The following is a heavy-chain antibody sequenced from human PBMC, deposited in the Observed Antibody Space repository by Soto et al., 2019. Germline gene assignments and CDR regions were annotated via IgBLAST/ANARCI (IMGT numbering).Heavy chain of an antibody. CDR2: IWYDGSNK. CDR1: GFTFSSYG. V-gene: IGHV3-33*01. CDR3: ARAPATTGDHTVCYYYYYYMDV. J-gene: IGHJ6*03. Sequence: GGSLRLSCAASGFTFSSYGMHWVRQAPGKGLEWVAVIWYDGSNKYYEDSVKGRFTISRDNSKNTLYLQMNSLRAEDTAVYYCARAPATTGDHTVCYYYYYYMDVWGKGTTVTVSS. D-gene: IGHD7-27*01.